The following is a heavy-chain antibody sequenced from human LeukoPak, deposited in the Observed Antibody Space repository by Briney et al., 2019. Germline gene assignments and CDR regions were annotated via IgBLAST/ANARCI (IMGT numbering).Heavy chain of an antibody. CDR3: AKSLLTTASGTGRAFDI. CDR2: ISASGDVT. V-gene: IGHV3-23*01. J-gene: IGHJ3*02. Sequence: PGGSLRLSCEASRFSFSTYPMGWVRRAPGKGLEWVSGISASGDVTFHADPLKGRFTISRDNSKNTPYLQMDSLRAEDTAKYYCAKSLLTTASGTGRAFDIWGQGTMVTVSA. D-gene: IGHD1-26*01. CDR1: RFSFSTYP.